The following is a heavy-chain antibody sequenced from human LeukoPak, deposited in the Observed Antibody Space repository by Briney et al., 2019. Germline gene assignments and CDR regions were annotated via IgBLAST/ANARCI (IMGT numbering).Heavy chain of an antibody. V-gene: IGHV3-30*02. Sequence: GGSLRLSCATSGFSFNKYGMHWDRQAPGKGLEWVAYIRYDGSDKHYGDSVKGRFTISRDDSKNTLYLQMSSLRAEDTAVYYCAKDWDYNFWSNYDHWGQGILVTVSS. CDR2: IRYDGSDK. D-gene: IGHD3-3*01. CDR3: AKDWDYNFWSNYDH. J-gene: IGHJ4*02. CDR1: GFSFNKYG.